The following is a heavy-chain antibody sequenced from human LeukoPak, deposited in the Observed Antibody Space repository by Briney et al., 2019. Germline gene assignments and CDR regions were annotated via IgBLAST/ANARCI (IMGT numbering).Heavy chain of an antibody. J-gene: IGHJ3*02. V-gene: IGHV3-30*18. CDR1: GFTFNDYR. CDR3: AKGGITIFGVVISEDAFDI. CDR2: ISYDGSNK. D-gene: IGHD3-3*01. Sequence: QPGRSLRLTCAASGFTFNDYRMHWVRQAPGKGLEWVAVISYDGSNKYYADSVKGRFTISRDNSKNTLYLQMNSLRAEDTAVYYCAKGGITIFGVVISEDAFDIWGQGTMVTVSS.